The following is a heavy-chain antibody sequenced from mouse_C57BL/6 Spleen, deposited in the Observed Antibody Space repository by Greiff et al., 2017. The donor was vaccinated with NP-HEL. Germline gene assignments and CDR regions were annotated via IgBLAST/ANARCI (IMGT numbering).Heavy chain of an antibody. V-gene: IGHV1-69*01. CDR3: ARRNWDEDYAMDY. J-gene: IGHJ4*01. Sequence: QVQLQQPGAELVMPGASVKLSCKASGYTFTSYWMHWVKQRPGQGLEWIGEIDPSDSYTNYNQKFKGKSTLTVDKSSSTAYMQLSSLTSEESAVYYCARRNWDEDYAMDYWGQGTSVTVSS. CDR2: IDPSDSYT. CDR1: GYTFTSYW. D-gene: IGHD4-1*01.